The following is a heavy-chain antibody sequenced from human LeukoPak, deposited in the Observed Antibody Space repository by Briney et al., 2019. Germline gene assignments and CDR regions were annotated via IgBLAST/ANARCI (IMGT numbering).Heavy chain of an antibody. V-gene: IGHV4-39*01. D-gene: IGHD3-16*01. CDR3: ARRSLPVLCHLDAFDI. Sequence: SETLSLTCTVSGDSISSNHYYWGWIRQPPGKGLEWIGTIFYTGSTNYNPSLKSRVTISVDTSNNQFSLKLTSVTAADTAVFYCARRSLPVLCHLDAFDIWGQGTLVTVSS. CDR1: GDSISSNHYY. J-gene: IGHJ3*02. CDR2: IFYTGST.